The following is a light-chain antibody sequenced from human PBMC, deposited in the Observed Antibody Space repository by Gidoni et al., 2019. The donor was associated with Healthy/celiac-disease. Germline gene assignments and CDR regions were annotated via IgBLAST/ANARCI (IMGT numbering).Light chain of an antibody. Sequence: EIVMTQSPATLSVSPGERATLSCRASHSVSSNLAWYQQQPGQAPRLLIYGASTRATGIPARFSGSGSGTDFTLTISSLHSEAFAVYYCQQYNHWPLTFXGXTQVEIK. CDR1: HSVSSN. CDR2: GAS. CDR3: QQYNHWPLT. J-gene: IGKJ4*01. V-gene: IGKV3-15*01.